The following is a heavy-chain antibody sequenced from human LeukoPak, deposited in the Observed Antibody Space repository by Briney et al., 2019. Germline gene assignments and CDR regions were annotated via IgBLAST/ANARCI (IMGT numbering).Heavy chain of an antibody. CDR2: IYHSGSS. CDR3: ARQCSSSSCYFDC. Sequence: SSETLSLTCAVSGYSISRDYYWGWIRQPPGKGLEWIGNIYHSGSSYYNPSLKSRVTISVDTSKNQFSLKLTSVTAADTAVYYCARQCSSSSCYFDCWGQGTLVTVSS. J-gene: IGHJ4*02. V-gene: IGHV4-38-2*01. CDR1: GYSISRDYY. D-gene: IGHD2-2*01.